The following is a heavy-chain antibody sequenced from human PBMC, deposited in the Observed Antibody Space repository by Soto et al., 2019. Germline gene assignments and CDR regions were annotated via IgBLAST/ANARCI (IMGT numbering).Heavy chain of an antibody. CDR1: GYTFTSYG. CDR3: ARRATLTAMAVDIYGMDV. CDR2: ISAYNGNT. D-gene: IGHD5-18*01. V-gene: IGHV1-18*01. J-gene: IGHJ6*02. Sequence: ASVKVSCKASGYTFTSYGISWVRQAPGQGLEWMGWISAYNGNTNYAQKLQGRVTMTTDTSTSTAYMELRSLRSYDTAVYYCARRATLTAMAVDIYGMDVWGQGTTVTV.